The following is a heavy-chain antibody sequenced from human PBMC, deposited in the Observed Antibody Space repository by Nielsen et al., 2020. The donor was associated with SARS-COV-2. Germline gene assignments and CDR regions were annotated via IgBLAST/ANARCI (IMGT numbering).Heavy chain of an antibody. D-gene: IGHD3-3*01. CDR3: ARDPGYYDFWSGVRPGNAFDI. CDR2: ISWNSGSI. CDR1: GFTFDDYA. Sequence: SLKISCAASGFTFDDYAMHWVRQAPGKGLEWVSGISWNSGSIGYADSVKGRFTISRDNAKNSLYLQMNSLRAEDTAVYYCARDPGYYDFWSGVRPGNAFDIWGQGTMVTVSS. J-gene: IGHJ3*02. V-gene: IGHV3-9*01.